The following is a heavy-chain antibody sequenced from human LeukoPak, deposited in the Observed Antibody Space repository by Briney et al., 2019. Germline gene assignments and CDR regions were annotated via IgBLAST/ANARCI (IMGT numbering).Heavy chain of an antibody. J-gene: IGHJ4*02. CDR3: ARDLGGYTSSSGY. D-gene: IGHD6-6*01. CDR1: GSTFSSYW. Sequence: GGSLRLSCAASGSTFSSYWMYWVRQPPGEGLVWLSRINSDGGDITYADSVKGRFTISRDNAKNTLYLQMNSLRAEDTAVYYCARDLGGYTSSSGYWGQGTLVTVSS. V-gene: IGHV3-74*01. CDR2: INSDGGDI.